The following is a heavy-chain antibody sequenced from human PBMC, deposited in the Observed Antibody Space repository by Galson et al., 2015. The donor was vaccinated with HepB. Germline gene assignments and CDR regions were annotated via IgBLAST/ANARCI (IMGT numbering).Heavy chain of an antibody. CDR1: GFTFTSSA. J-gene: IGHJ4*02. CDR3: AARLNYYDSSGRFQFDY. CDR2: IVVGSGNT. D-gene: IGHD3-22*01. Sequence: SVKVSCKASGFTFTSSAMQWVRQARGQRLEWIGWIVVGSGNTNYAQKFQERVTITRDMSTSTAYMELSSLRSEDTAVYYCAARLNYYDSSGRFQFDYWGQGTLVTVSS. V-gene: IGHV1-58*02.